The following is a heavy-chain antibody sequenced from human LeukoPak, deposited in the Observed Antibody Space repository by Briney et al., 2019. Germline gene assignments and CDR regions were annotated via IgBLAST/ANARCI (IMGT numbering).Heavy chain of an antibody. CDR3: ARDLTMPLAFDI. CDR1: GGSISSYY. J-gene: IGHJ3*02. D-gene: IGHD3-3*01. CDR2: IYYSGST. V-gene: IGHV4-59*01. Sequence: SETLSLTCTVSGGSISSYYWGWIRQPPGKGLEWIGYIYYSGSTNYNPSLKSRVTILVDTSKNQFSLKLSSVTAADTAVYYCARDLTMPLAFDIWGQGTMVTVSS.